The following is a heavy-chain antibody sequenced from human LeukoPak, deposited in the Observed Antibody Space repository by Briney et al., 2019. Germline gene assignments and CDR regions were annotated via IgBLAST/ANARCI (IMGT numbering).Heavy chain of an antibody. J-gene: IGHJ4*02. V-gene: IGHV3-74*01. CDR2: INSDGSDT. CDR3: TRGDFYVGAQDY. CDR1: GFTFSSYW. D-gene: IGHD1-26*01. Sequence: GGSLRLSCAASGFTFSSYWMHWVRQAPGKGLVWDSRINSDGSDTSYADSVKGRFTISRDNAKNTLYLQMNSLGAGDTAVYYCTRGDFYVGAQDYWGQGTLVAVSS.